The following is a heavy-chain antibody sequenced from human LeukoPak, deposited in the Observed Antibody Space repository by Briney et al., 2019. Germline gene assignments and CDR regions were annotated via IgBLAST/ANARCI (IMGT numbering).Heavy chain of an antibody. J-gene: IGHJ3*02. V-gene: IGHV3-30*18. CDR1: GGSFSGYY. Sequence: LSLTCTVYGGSFSGYYWSWVRQAPGKGLEWVAVISYDGSNKYYADSVKGRFTISRDNSKNTLYLQMNSLRAEDTAVYYCAKTSWWGAFDIWGQGTMVTVSS. D-gene: IGHD2-8*02. CDR2: ISYDGSNK. CDR3: AKTSWWGAFDI.